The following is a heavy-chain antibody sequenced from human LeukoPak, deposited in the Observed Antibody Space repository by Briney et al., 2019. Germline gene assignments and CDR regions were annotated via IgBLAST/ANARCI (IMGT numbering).Heavy chain of an antibody. CDR1: GGSISSSTYH. D-gene: IGHD6-13*01. J-gene: IGHJ5*02. V-gene: IGHV4-39*01. CDR2: IYYSGTT. Sequence: SETLSLTCTVSGGSISSSTYHWGWIRQPPGKGLEWIGSIYYSGTTYYNPSLKSRVTISIDPSQTQLSLKLSSVIAATTAMDYWARVAAARTRWCDPSGQRTPGTVSS. CDR3: ARVAAARTRWCDP.